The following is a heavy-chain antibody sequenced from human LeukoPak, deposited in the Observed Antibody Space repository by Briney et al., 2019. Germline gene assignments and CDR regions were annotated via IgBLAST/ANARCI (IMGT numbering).Heavy chain of an antibody. CDR2: IYYSGNT. CDR3: ARLYRGVAVAGPDY. Sequence: PSETLSLTCTVSGGSISSGDYYWSWIRQPPGKALEWIGYIYYSGNTYYNPSLKSRATISVDTSKNQFSLKLSSVTAADTAVYYCARLYRGVAVAGPDYWGQGTLVTVSS. V-gene: IGHV4-30-4*01. J-gene: IGHJ4*02. D-gene: IGHD6-19*01. CDR1: GGSISSGDYY.